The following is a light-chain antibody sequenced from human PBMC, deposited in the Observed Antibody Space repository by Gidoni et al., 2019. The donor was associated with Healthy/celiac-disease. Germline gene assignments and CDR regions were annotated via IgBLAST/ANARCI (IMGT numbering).Light chain of an antibody. J-gene: IGKJ2*02. CDR2: AAS. CDR3: QQSYSTRWT. V-gene: IGKV1-39*01. CDR1: QSISSY. Sequence: GDRVTITCRASQSISSYLNWYQQKPGKAPKLLIYAASSLQSVVPSRCSGSGSGTDFTLTMRSLQPEDFATYYCQQSYSTRWTFGQGTKLEIK.